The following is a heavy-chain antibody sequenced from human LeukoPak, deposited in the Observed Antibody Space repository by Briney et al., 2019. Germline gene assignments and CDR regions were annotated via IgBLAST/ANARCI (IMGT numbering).Heavy chain of an antibody. Sequence: PSETLSLTCTVSGGSISSSSYYWGWIRQPPGKGLEWIGSIYYSGSTYYNPSLKSRVTISVDTSKNRFSLKLSSVTAADTAVYYCARLQTQQLVLDYWGQGTLVTVSS. V-gene: IGHV4-39*01. CDR1: GGSISSSSYY. CDR3: ARLQTQQLVLDY. D-gene: IGHD6-13*01. J-gene: IGHJ4*02. CDR2: IYYSGST.